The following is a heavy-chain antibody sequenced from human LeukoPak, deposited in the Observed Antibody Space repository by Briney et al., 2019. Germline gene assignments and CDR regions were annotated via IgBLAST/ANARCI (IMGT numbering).Heavy chain of an antibody. J-gene: IGHJ4*02. D-gene: IGHD3-22*01. CDR3: ARTNYYYDSSGYLGGNFDY. CDR1: GGTFSSYA. Sequence: SVKVSCKASGGTFSSYAISWVRQAPGQGLEWMGRIIPIFGTANYAQKFQGRVTITTDESTSTAYMELSSLRSEDTAVYYCARTNYYYDSSGYLGGNFDYWGQGTLVTVFS. V-gene: IGHV1-69*05. CDR2: IIPIFGTA.